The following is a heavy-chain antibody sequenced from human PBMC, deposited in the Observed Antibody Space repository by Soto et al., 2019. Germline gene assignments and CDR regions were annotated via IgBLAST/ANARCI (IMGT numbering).Heavy chain of an antibody. J-gene: IGHJ4*02. CDR3: KRPDYRGDSGDF. CDR2: VRTKINDYAT. Sequence: EVQLVESGGGLVRPGGSLTLSCSVSGLTFSVSVIHWVRQPPGKGLEWVGRVRTKINDYATSYSESVKGRFTISRDDSKNTAWLQMNSLTTEDTAVYYCKRPDYRGDSGDFWGRGTLVTVSS. D-gene: IGHD2-21*02. CDR1: GLTFSVSV. V-gene: IGHV3-73*01.